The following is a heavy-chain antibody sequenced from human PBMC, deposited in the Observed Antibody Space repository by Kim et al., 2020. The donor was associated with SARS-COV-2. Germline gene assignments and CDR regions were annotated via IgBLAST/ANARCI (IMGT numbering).Heavy chain of an antibody. D-gene: IGHD6-13*01. Sequence: ASVKVSCKTSGYSFTAYYIHWVRQAPGQGLEWMGRINPSSGDTIFAQSFQGRVVMTRDRSISTVYMELSSLRSADTAVYFCARDGLLFSGWSYYKTDGMDVWGQGTTVTVSS. CDR2: INPSSGDT. CDR1: GYSFTAYY. CDR3: ARDGLLFSGWSYYKTDGMDV. J-gene: IGHJ6*02. V-gene: IGHV1-2*06.